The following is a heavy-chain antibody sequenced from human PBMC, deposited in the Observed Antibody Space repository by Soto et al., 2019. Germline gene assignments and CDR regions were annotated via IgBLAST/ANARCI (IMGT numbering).Heavy chain of an antibody. J-gene: IGHJ6*02. CDR2: IYPDDSNT. CDR3: ARQDGYYRSYCYGLDF. V-gene: IGHV5-51*01. D-gene: IGHD1-26*01. CDR1: GYGFTSYW. Sequence: ESLKISCKASGYGFTSYWIGWVRQLPGKGLEWMGVIYPDDSNTIYSPSFQGQVTISADKSITTAYLHWRSLRASDTAMYYCARQDGYYRSYCYGLDFWGQGTTVTVSS.